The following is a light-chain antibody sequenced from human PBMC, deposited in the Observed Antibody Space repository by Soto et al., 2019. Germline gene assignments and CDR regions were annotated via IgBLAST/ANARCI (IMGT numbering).Light chain of an antibody. Sequence: QSVLTQPAPLSAPPGGKVTISCLGGGPNIGRNYVSWYRQFPGTAPQLLIYDDSKRHSGVPDRLSGSRYGTSASLAIAGLQPGDEAVYYCGTWDESLGAGVFGGGTKLTVL. CDR2: DDS. CDR3: GTWDESLGAGV. J-gene: IGLJ2*01. CDR1: GPNIGRNY. V-gene: IGLV1-51*01.